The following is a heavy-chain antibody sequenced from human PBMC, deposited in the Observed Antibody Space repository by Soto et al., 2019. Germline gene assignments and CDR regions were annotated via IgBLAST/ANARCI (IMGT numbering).Heavy chain of an antibody. J-gene: IGHJ3*02. CDR2: INPNSGGT. Sequence: GASVKVSCKASGYTFTGYNMHWVRQAPGQGLEWMGWINPNSGGTNYAQKFQGRVTMTRDTSISTAYMELRRLRSDDTAVYYCARGNVLRSFDWLSLSEEDAFDIWGQGTMVTVSS. CDR1: GYTFTGYN. D-gene: IGHD3-9*01. CDR3: ARGNVLRSFDWLSLSEEDAFDI. V-gene: IGHV1-2*02.